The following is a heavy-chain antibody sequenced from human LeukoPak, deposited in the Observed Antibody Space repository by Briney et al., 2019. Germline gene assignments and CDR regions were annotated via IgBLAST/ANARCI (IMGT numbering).Heavy chain of an antibody. V-gene: IGHV1-18*01. Sequence: ASVKVSCKASGYTFTIYGISWVRQAPGQGLEWMGWISAYNGNTNYAQKLQGRVTLTTDTSTTTASLELRSLRSDDTAVYYCARGAYCGGDCSSSDAFDIWGQGTMVTVSS. CDR3: ARGAYCGGDCSSSDAFDI. CDR1: GYTFTIYG. D-gene: IGHD2-21*01. J-gene: IGHJ3*02. CDR2: ISAYNGNT.